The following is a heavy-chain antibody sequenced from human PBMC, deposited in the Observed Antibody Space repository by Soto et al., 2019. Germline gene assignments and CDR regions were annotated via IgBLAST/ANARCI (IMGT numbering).Heavy chain of an antibody. CDR1: GFTFSSYS. J-gene: IGHJ6*02. CDR2: ISSSSSYI. Sequence: GGSLRLSCAASGFTFSSYSMNWVRQAPGKGLEWVSSISSSSSYIYYADSVKGRFTISRDNAKNSLYLQMNSLRAGDTAGYYWSRDGKYSSSWDLISPQNQGTWVQDYYYGMDVWGQGTTVTVSS. CDR3: SRDGKYSSSWDLISPQNQGTWVQDYYYGMDV. V-gene: IGHV3-21*01. D-gene: IGHD6-13*01.